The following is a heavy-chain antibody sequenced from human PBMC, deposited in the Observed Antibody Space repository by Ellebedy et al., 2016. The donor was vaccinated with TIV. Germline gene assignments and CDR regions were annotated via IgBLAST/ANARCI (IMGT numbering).Heavy chain of an antibody. V-gene: IGHV3-33*06. J-gene: IGHJ4*02. CDR2: IWSDGSLN. D-gene: IGHD3-22*01. CDR1: GFTFTNYH. CDR3: AKPPVGFYYDGVSSSPSEFDD. Sequence: GESLKISCAASGFTFTNYHMHWVRQAPGKGLEWVALIWSDGSLNYYADSVKGRFTLSRDSSKNTVSLQMYSLRVEDTAVYYCAKPPVGFYYDGVSSSPSEFDDWGQGTLVTVSS.